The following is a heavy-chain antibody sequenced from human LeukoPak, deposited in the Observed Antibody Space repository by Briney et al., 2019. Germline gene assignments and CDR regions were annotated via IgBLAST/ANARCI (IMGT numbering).Heavy chain of an antibody. CDR1: GGTFSSYT. D-gene: IGHD5-18*01. V-gene: IGHV1-69*02. CDR2: IIPILGIA. CDR3: AAAMVGYYYYYMDV. J-gene: IGHJ6*03. Sequence: ASVEVSCKASGGTFSSYTISWVRQAPGQGLEWMGRIIPILGIANYAQKFQGRVTITADKSTSTAYMELSSLRSEDTAVYYCAAAMVGYYYYYMDVWGKGTTVTVSS.